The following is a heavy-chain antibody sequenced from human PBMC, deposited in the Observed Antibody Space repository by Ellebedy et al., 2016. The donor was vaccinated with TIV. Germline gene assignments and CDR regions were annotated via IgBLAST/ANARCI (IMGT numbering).Heavy chain of an antibody. V-gene: IGHV1-18*01. CDR3: ARFTRASWWFDP. CDR2: ISTYNGNT. D-gene: IGHD2-2*01. Sequence: ASVKVSCKASGYTFSRSGLTWVRQAPGQGLEWMGWISTYNGNTEYAQKFQDRVTMTTDTSTSTAYMELRSLRSDDTAVYYCARFTRASWWFDPWGQGTLVTVSS. CDR1: GYTFSRSG. J-gene: IGHJ5*02.